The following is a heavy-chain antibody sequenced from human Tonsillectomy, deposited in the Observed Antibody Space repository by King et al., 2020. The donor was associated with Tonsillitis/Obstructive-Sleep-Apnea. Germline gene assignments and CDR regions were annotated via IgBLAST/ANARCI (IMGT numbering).Heavy chain of an antibody. CDR1: GGSISSGGYY. V-gene: IGHV4-31*03. CDR2: IYYSGST. D-gene: IGHD3-9*01. Sequence: QLQESAPGLVKPSQTLSLTCTVSGGSISSGGYYWSWIRQHPGKGLEWIGYIYYSGSTYYNPSLKSRVTISVDTSKNQFSLKLSSVTAADTAVYYCAGDVTGYYNVGAFDIWGQGTMVTVSS. J-gene: IGHJ3*02. CDR3: AGDVTGYYNVGAFDI.